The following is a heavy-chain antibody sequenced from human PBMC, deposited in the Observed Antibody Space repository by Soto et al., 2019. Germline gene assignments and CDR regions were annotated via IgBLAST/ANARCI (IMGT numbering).Heavy chain of an antibody. Sequence: VQLLESGGGLIQPGGSLRLSCAASGFTFSYGIHWLRQAPGKGLVWVAYISYDSSNKLYGDSVKGRFTISRDNSKNTQFLQMNSLRAEDSAVYYCAKLVIGYCSGNTCDDYWGQGTLVAVSS. J-gene: IGHJ4*02. CDR1: GFTFSYG. V-gene: IGHV3-30*18. CDR3: AKLVIGYCSGNTCDDY. D-gene: IGHD2-15*01. CDR2: ISYDSSNK.